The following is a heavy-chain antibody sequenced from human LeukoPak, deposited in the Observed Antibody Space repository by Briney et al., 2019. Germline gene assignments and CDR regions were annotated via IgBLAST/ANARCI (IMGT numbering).Heavy chain of an antibody. CDR3: ARSRSRPLLPPLPKTQYYFDY. D-gene: IGHD2-21*01. CDR1: GGSFSDYY. V-gene: IGHV4-34*01. Sequence: SETLSLTCAVYGGSFSDYYWSWIRQPPGKGLEWIGEINHSGSTNYSPSLKSRVTISADTSKNQFSLKLSSVTAADTAVYYCARSRSRPLLPPLPKTQYYFDYWGQGTLVTVSS. J-gene: IGHJ4*02. CDR2: INHSGST.